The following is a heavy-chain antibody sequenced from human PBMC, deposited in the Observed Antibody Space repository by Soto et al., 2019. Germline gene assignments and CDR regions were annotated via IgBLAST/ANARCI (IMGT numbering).Heavy chain of an antibody. V-gene: IGHV4-59*08. J-gene: IGHJ5*02. CDR3: ATQTFGSHACFDT. D-gene: IGHD3-10*01. CDR2: IYYSGTT. Sequence: SETLSLTCTVSGGSISSYYWSWIRQPPGKGLEWIGHIYYSGTTNYNPSFKSRVTISVDTSKNQFSLNLASVSAADTAVYYCATQTFGSHACFDTWGQGALVTVSS. CDR1: GGSISSYY.